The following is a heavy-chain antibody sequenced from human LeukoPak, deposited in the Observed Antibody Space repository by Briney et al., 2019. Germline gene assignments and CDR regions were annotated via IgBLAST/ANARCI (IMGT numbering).Heavy chain of an antibody. V-gene: IGHV3-7*01. D-gene: IGHD1-26*01. J-gene: IGHJ4*02. CDR3: ARDTRTFDY. CDR1: GFTFIRYR. Sequence: PGGSLRLSCAASGFTFIRYRMNWVRQAPGKGLEWVANIKQDGSEKYYVDSVKGRFTISRDNAKNSLFLQMNSLRAEDTAVYYCARDTRTFDYWGQGTLVTVSS. CDR2: IKQDGSEK.